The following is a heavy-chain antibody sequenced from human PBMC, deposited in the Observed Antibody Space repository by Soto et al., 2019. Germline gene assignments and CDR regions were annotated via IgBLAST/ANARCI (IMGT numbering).Heavy chain of an antibody. V-gene: IGHV3-21*01. CDR3: ARYCSSTSCYTGVSWDYYYGMDV. CDR2: ISSSSSYI. Sequence: SLRLSCAASGFTFSSYSMNWVRQAPGKGLEWVSSISSSSSYIYYADSVKGRFTISRDNAKNSLYLQMNSLRAEDTAVYYCARYCSSTSCYTGVSWDYYYGMDVWGRGTTVTVSS. CDR1: GFTFSSYS. D-gene: IGHD2-2*02. J-gene: IGHJ6*02.